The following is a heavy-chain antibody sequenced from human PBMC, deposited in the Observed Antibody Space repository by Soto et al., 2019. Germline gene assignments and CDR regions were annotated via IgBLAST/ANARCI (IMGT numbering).Heavy chain of an antibody. Sequence: QVQLVQSGAEVKKPGSSVKVSCKASGGTFSSYAISWVRQAPGQGLEWMGGIIPIFGTANYAQKFQGRVTITADESTSTAYMELSSLRSEDTAVYYCATPRTRYCSSISCYTEWYFDLWGRGTLVTVSS. CDR3: ATPRTRYCSSISCYTEWYFDL. V-gene: IGHV1-69*01. CDR1: GGTFSSYA. D-gene: IGHD2-2*02. J-gene: IGHJ2*01. CDR2: IIPIFGTA.